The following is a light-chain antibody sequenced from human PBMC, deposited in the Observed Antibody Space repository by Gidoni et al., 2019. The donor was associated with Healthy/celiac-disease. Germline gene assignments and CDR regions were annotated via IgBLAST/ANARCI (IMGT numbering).Light chain of an antibody. J-gene: IGKJ1*01. CDR2: AAS. Sequence: DIQMTQSPSSLSASVGDRVTITCRASQSISSYLNWYQQKQEEDPKLLIYAASSLQSGVPSRFSGSGSGTDFTLTISSLQTEDFATYYCQQSYSTHTFGQGTKVEIK. V-gene: IGKV1-39*01. CDR1: QSISSY. CDR3: QQSYSTHT.